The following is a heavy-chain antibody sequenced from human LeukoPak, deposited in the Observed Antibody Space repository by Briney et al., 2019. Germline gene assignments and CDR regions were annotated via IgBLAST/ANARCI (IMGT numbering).Heavy chain of an antibody. J-gene: IGHJ4*02. CDR3: ARDQPIGYNYGYPFDN. Sequence: GGSLRLSCAASGFTFSDYYMSWIRQAPGKGLEWVSYISSSGSTIYYADSVKGRFTISRDNAKNSLYLRMNNLRVEDTAVYYCARDQPIGYNYGYPFDNWGQGTLVTVSP. CDR2: ISSSGSTI. D-gene: IGHD5-18*01. CDR1: GFTFSDYY. V-gene: IGHV3-11*04.